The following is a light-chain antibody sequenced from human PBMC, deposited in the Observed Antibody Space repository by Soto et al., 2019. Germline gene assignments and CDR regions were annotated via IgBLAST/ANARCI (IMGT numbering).Light chain of an antibody. CDR3: LQDYNYTRT. V-gene: IGKV1-5*01. J-gene: IGKJ1*01. CDR2: DAS. Sequence: DIQMTQSPXTLSGSVGDRVTITCRASQSISDWLAWYQQKPGKAPKLLIFDASSLKSGVPSRFSGSRSGTDFTLTISSLQPEDFATYYCLQDYNYTRTFGQGTKVDIK. CDR1: QSISDW.